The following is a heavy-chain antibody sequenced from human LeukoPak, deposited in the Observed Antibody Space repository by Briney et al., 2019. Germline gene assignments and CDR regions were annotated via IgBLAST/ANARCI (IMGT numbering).Heavy chain of an antibody. J-gene: IGHJ2*01. CDR1: GGSIINSNW. CDR3: ARGIVEMATRYFDL. D-gene: IGHD5-24*01. CDR2: IDHSGST. V-gene: IGHV4-4*02. Sequence: PSETLSLTCAVSGGSIINSNWWSWVRQPPGKGLEWIGEIDHSGSTSYNPSLKSRVTMSVDRSQNQFSLRLSTVTAADTAVYYCARGIVEMATRYFDLWGRGTLVTVSS.